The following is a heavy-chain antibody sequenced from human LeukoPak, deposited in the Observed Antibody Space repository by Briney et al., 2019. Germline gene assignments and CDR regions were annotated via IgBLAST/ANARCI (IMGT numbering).Heavy chain of an antibody. CDR1: GFTFSDYY. D-gene: IGHD2-2*01. CDR2: ISSSGSTI. V-gene: IGHV3-11*04. J-gene: IGHJ3*02. CDR3: ASRGALYCSSTSYAFDI. Sequence: GGPLRLSCAASGFTFSDYYMSWIRQAPGKGLELVSYISSSGSTIYYADSVKGRFTISRDNAKNSLYLQMNSLRAEDTAVYYCASRGALYCSSTSYAFDIWGQGTMVTVSS.